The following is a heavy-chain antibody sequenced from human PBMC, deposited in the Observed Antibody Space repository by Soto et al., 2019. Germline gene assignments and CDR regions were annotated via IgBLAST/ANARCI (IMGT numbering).Heavy chain of an antibody. J-gene: IGHJ6*02. CDR3: XXXXYYYCMDV. V-gene: IGHV1-8*01. CDR1: GYTFTTYD. CDR2: MNPNSGNT. Sequence: QVQLVQSGAEVRKPGASVKVSCKASGYTFTTYDINWVRQATGQGLEWMGWMNPNSGNTVYAQKFQGRVTMTRNTSINTAYMXXTXXXXXXXXXXXXXXXXYYYCMDVWGQGTTVTVSS.